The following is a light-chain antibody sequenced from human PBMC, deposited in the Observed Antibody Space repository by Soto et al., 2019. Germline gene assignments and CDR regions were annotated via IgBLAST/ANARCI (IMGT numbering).Light chain of an antibody. CDR3: CSYAPSDTLV. V-gene: IGLV2-23*01. CDR1: SSDVGSYDL. Sequence: QSALTQRASVSGSPGQSITISCTGTSSDVGSYDLVSWYQQHPGKAPKLMIYEGSQRPSGVSNRFSGSKSGNTASLTISGLQAEDEADYYCCSYAPSDTLVFGGGTKLTVL. CDR2: EGS. J-gene: IGLJ2*01.